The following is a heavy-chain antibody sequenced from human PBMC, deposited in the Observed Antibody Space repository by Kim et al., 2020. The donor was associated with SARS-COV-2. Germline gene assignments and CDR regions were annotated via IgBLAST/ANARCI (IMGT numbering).Heavy chain of an antibody. CDR3: ARGDYSSSWYGINNWFDP. D-gene: IGHD6-13*01. Sequence: LKGRVTMSVDTSKNQFSLKLSSVTAADTAVYYCARGDYSSSWYGINNWFDPWGQGTLVTVSS. J-gene: IGHJ5*02. V-gene: IGHV4-34*01.